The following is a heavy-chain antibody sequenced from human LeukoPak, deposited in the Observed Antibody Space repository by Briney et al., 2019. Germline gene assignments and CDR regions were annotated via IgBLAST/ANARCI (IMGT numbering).Heavy chain of an antibody. J-gene: IGHJ3*02. V-gene: IGHV3-9*01. Sequence: GGSLRLSCAASGFTFDDYAMHWVRQAPGKGLEWVSGISWNSGSIGYADSVKGRFTTSRDNAKNSLYLQMNSLRAEDTALYYCAKGGVLRYFDWSEDAFDIWGQGTMVTVSS. CDR1: GFTFDDYA. CDR2: ISWNSGSI. CDR3: AKGGVLRYFDWSEDAFDI. D-gene: IGHD3-9*01.